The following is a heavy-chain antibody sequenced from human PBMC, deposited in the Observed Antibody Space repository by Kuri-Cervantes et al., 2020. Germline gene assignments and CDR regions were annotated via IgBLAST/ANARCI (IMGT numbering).Heavy chain of an antibody. J-gene: IGHJ6*02. D-gene: IGHD3-10*01. CDR1: GFTFSSYA. V-gene: IGHV3-30-3*01. CDR2: ISYDGSNK. CDR3: ARDPDKLLWFGELLYPTYYYYGMDV. Sequence: GESLKISCAASGFTFSSYAMHWVRQAPGRGLEWVAVISYDGSNKYYADSVKSRFTISRDNAKNSLYLQMNSLRDEDTAVYYCARDPDKLLWFGELLYPTYYYYGMDVWGQGTTVTVSS.